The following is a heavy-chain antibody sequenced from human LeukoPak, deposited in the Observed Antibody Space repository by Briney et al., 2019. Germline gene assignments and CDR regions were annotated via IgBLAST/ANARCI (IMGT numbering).Heavy chain of an antibody. D-gene: IGHD2-8*01. CDR1: RFTFSSYS. J-gene: IGHJ4*02. V-gene: IGHV3-48*01. Sequence: PGGSLRLSCAASRFTFSSYSMNWVRQAPGKGLEWVSYISSSSSTIYYADSVKGRFTISRDNAKNSLYLQMNSLRAEGTAVYYCARDDNDYGDYWGQGTLVTVSS. CDR3: ARDDNDYGDY. CDR2: ISSSSSTI.